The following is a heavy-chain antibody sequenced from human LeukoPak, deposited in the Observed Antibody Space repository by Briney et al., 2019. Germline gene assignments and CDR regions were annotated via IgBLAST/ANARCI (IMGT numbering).Heavy chain of an antibody. CDR2: IYYSGST. V-gene: IGHV4-59*01. CDR1: GGSISSYY. Sequence: ETLSLTCTVSGGSISSYYWSWIRQPPGKGLEWIGYIYYSGSTNYNPSLKSRVTISVDTSKNQFSLKLSSVTAADTAVYYCARAMVRGVTYAPFDYWGQGTLVTVSS. CDR3: ARAMVRGVTYAPFDY. J-gene: IGHJ4*02. D-gene: IGHD3-10*01.